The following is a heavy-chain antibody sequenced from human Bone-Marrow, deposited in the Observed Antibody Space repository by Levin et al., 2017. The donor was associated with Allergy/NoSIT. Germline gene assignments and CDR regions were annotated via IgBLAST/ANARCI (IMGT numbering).Heavy chain of an antibody. CDR1: GGSFSGYY. D-gene: IGHD3-3*01. CDR3: ARGRGRVFWNFDY. V-gene: IGHV4-34*01. Sequence: SQTLSLTCAVYGGSFSGYYWSWIRQPPGKGLEWIGEINHSGSTNYNPSLKSRATISVDTSKNQSSLKLSPVTAADTAVYYCARGRGRVFWNFDYWGQGTLVTVSS. J-gene: IGHJ4*02. CDR2: INHSGST.